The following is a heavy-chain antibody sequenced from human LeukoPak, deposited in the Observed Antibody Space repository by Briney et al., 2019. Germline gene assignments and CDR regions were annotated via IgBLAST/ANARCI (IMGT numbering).Heavy chain of an antibody. J-gene: IGHJ5*02. D-gene: IGHD1-26*01. V-gene: IGHV3-21*01. CDR1: GFTFSSYS. CDR3: ARSGGLGATTS. Sequence: GGSLRLSCAASGFTFSSYSMSWVRQAPGKGLEWVSSISSSSSYIYYADSVKGRFTISRDNAKNSLYLQMNSLRAEDTAVYYCARSGGLGATTSWGQGTLVTVSS. CDR2: ISSSSSYI.